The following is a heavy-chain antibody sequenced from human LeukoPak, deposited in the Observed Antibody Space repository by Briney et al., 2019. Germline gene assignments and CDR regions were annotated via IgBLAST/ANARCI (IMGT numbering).Heavy chain of an antibody. V-gene: IGHV3-23*01. Sequence: GGSLRLSGSASGFTFSSYAMSWVGQAPGKGLEWVSAISGSGGSTYYADSVKGRFTISRDNSKNTLYLQMNSLRAEDTAVYYCAKVAYDYGGVDYWGQGTLVTVSS. CDR3: AKVAYDYGGVDY. J-gene: IGHJ4*02. D-gene: IGHD3-16*01. CDR2: ISGSGGST. CDR1: GFTFSSYA.